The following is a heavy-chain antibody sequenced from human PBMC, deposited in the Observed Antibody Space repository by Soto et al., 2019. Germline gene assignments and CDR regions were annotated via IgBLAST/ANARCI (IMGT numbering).Heavy chain of an antibody. CDR2: ISTDASST. CDR1: GFTFSSYW. Sequence: EVQLVESGGGLVQPGGSLRLSCAASGFTFSSYWMHWVRQAPGKGLVRVSSISTDASSTSYADPVKGRFTISRDNDKNTLYLQMDSVRAEDTAVYYCARLPNKSPQNWGQGTLVIVSP. J-gene: IGHJ1*01. V-gene: IGHV3-74*01. CDR3: ARLPNKSPQN.